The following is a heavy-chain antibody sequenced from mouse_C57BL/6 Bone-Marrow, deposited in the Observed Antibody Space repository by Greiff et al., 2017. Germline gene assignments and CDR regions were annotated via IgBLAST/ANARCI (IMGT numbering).Heavy chain of an antibody. CDR1: GFTFSDYG. Sequence: EVHLVESGGGLVKPGGSLKLSCAASGFTFSDYGMHWVRQAPEKGLEWVAYISSGSSTIYYADTVKGRFTISRDNAKNTLFLQMTSLRSEDTAMYYCARDYYGSSSFFAYWGQGTTLTVSP. J-gene: IGHJ2*01. CDR2: ISSGSSTI. V-gene: IGHV5-17*01. CDR3: ARDYYGSSSFFAY. D-gene: IGHD1-1*01.